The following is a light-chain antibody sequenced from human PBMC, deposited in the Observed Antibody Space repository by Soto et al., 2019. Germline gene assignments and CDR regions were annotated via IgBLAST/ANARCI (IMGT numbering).Light chain of an antibody. CDR3: SSYTTTTTPVV. J-gene: IGLJ2*01. CDR2: EVT. CDR1: SSDLGTYDY. V-gene: IGLV2-14*01. Sequence: QSALTQPASVSGSPGQSITISCTGTSSDLGTYDYVSWYQHHPGKAPKLMIYEVTNRPSGVADRFSGSKSGKTASLTIAGLQAEDDADYYCSSYTTTTTPVVFGGGTKLTVL.